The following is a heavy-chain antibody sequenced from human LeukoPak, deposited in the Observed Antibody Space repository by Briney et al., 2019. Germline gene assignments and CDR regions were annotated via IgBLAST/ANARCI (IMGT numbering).Heavy chain of an antibody. CDR3: ARDETPTNGYDSHDF. J-gene: IGHJ4*02. Sequence: PGGSLRLSCAASGFTFSSYGMHWVRQAPGKGLEWVSAISGSGGSTYYADSVKGRFTISRDNSKNTLYLQMNSLRAEDTAVYYCARDETPTNGYDSHDFWGQGTLVTVST. CDR2: ISGSGGST. V-gene: IGHV3-23*01. CDR1: GFTFSSYG. D-gene: IGHD5-12*01.